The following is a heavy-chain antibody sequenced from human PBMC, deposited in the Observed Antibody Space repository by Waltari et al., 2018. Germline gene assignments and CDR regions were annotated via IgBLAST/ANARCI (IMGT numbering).Heavy chain of an antibody. CDR1: GGTFSSYA. Sequence: QVQRVQSGAEVKKPGSSVKVSCKASGGTFSSYAISGVRQAPGQGLEWMGGIIPIFVTANSAQKFQGRVTITADESTSTAYMELSSLRSEDTAVYYCAISPRGTQYYFDYWGQGTLVTVSS. V-gene: IGHV1-69*01. D-gene: IGHD1-1*01. CDR2: IIPIFVTA. J-gene: IGHJ4*02. CDR3: AISPRGTQYYFDY.